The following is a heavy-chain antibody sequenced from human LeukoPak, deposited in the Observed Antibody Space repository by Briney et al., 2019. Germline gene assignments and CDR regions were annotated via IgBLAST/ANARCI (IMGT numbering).Heavy chain of an antibody. CDR2: ISSRSSTI. J-gene: IGHJ4*02. CDR3: ATLEFADS. Sequence: GGSLRLSCAAFGITFITHSLNWVRQVPGKGLEWISYISSRSSTIYYADSVRGRFTISRDDANSSLYLQMNSLRADDTAVYYCATLEFADSWGQGTPVTVSS. V-gene: IGHV3-48*01. CDR1: GITFITHS. D-gene: IGHD3-10*01.